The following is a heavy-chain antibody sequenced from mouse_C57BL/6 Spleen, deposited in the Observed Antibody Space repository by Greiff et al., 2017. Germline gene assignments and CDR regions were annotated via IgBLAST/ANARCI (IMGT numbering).Heavy chain of an antibody. CDR1: GYTFTSYW. CDR2: IDPSDSYT. CDR3: ARGGPDYYGSSFDG. J-gene: IGHJ1*03. D-gene: IGHD1-1*01. Sequence: QVQLQQPGAELVKPGASVKLSCKASGYTFTSYWMQWVKQRPGQGLEWIGEIDPSDSYTNYNQKFKGKATLTVDTSSSTAYMQLSSLTSEDSAVYYCARGGPDYYGSSFDGWGTETTVTVAS. V-gene: IGHV1-50*01.